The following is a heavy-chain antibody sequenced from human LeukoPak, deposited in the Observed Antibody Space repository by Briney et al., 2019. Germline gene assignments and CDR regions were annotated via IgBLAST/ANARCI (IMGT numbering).Heavy chain of an antibody. Sequence: PGGSLRLSCAASGFTFSSYEMNWVRQAPGKGLEWVSYISSSGSTIYYADSVKGRFTISRDNAKNSLYLQMNSLRAEDTALYYCAKDRAPGGAAGDFDYWGQGTLVTVSS. CDR2: ISSSGSTI. J-gene: IGHJ4*02. CDR3: AKDRAPGGAAGDFDY. V-gene: IGHV3-48*03. CDR1: GFTFSSYE. D-gene: IGHD6-13*01.